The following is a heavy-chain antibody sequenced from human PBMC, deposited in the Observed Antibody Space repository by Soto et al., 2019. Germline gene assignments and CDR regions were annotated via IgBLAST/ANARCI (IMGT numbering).Heavy chain of an antibody. V-gene: IGHV3-23*01. D-gene: IGHD6-19*01. CDR2: VSGTGANT. Sequence: EEQLLESGGGLLQPGGSLRLSCAASGFSFSSYGMSWVRQAPGKGLEWVSTVSGTGANTYYADSVKGRFTISRDNSKNTLYMQMNSLRAEDTAVYYCAKDYGSSRYFFDYWGQGTLVTVSS. CDR3: AKDYGSSRYFFDY. CDR1: GFSFSSYG. J-gene: IGHJ4*02.